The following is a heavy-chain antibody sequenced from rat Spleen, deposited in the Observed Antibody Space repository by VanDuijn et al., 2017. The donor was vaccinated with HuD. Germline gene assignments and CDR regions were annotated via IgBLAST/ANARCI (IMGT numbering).Heavy chain of an antibody. CDR1: GFTFTDFY. J-gene: IGHJ2*01. CDR2: IRNKADGYTT. Sequence: EVKLLESGGGLVQPGGSMRLSCAASGFTFTDFYMNWIRQPAGKAPEWLGFIRNKADGYTTEYNPSVKGRFTISRDNTQDMLYLQMNTLRAEDTATYYCARRHYGYTDYFDYWGQGVMVTVSS. V-gene: IGHV7-7*01. CDR3: ARRHYGYTDYFDY. D-gene: IGHD1-9*01.